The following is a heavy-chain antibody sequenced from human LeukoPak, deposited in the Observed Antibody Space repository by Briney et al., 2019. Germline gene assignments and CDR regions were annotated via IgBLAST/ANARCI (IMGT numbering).Heavy chain of an antibody. CDR1: EFTISRHW. J-gene: IGHJ4*02. Sequence: PGGSLRLSCRASEFTISRHWMLWVRQAPGKGLEWVSLIFSNGDTHYADSVKGRFTISRDTSKNTVSLQMNSLRVEDTAMYYCTSDLMNYWGQGTLVTVSS. V-gene: IGHV3-53*01. CDR2: IFSNGDT. CDR3: TSDLMNY.